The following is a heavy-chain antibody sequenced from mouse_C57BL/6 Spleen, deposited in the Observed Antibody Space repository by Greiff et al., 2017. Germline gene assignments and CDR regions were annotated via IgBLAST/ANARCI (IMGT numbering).Heavy chain of an antibody. V-gene: IGHV1-69*01. CDR1: GYTFTSYW. J-gene: IGHJ1*03. D-gene: IGHD2-5*01. Sequence: QVQLQQPGAELVMPGASVKLSCKASGYTFTSYWMHWVKQRPGQGLEWIGEMDPSDSYTNYNQKFKGKSTLTVDKSSSTASMQLSSLTAEDSAVYYCARTSNYWYFDVWGTGTTVTVSS. CDR3: ARTSNYWYFDV. CDR2: MDPSDSYT.